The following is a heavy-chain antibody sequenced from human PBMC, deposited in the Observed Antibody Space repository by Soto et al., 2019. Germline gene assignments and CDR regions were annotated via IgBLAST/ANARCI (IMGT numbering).Heavy chain of an antibody. Sequence: SETLSLTCAVYGGSFSGYYWSWIRQPPGKGLEWIGEINHSGSTNYNPSLKSRVTISVDTSKNQFSLKLSSVTAADTAVYYCARGRGIFGVVIRHYYYGMDVWGQGTTVTVSS. J-gene: IGHJ6*02. CDR2: INHSGST. D-gene: IGHD3-3*01. V-gene: IGHV4-34*01. CDR1: GGSFSGYY. CDR3: ARGRGIFGVVIRHYYYGMDV.